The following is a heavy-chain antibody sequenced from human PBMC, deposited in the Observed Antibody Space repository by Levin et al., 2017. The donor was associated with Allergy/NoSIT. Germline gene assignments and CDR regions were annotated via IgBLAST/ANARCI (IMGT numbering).Heavy chain of an antibody. J-gene: IGHJ6*02. CDR3: AKRGGGTSWFPEAGTPYSYYGLDV. CDR1: GFTFTSYA. CDR2: FTGSVGTT. D-gene: IGHD6-13*01. Sequence: GGSLRLSCAASGFTFTSYAMSWVRQPPGKGLEWVSAFTGSVGTTYYADSVKGRFTVSRDNSKNMLYLQMNSLRAEDTAVYYCAKRGGGTSWFPEAGTPYSYYGLDVWGQGTTVTVSS. V-gene: IGHV3-23*01.